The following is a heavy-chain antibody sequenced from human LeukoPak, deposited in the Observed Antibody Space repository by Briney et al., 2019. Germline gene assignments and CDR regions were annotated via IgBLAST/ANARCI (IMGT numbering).Heavy chain of an antibody. J-gene: IGHJ4*02. CDR2: ISSGSSTI. V-gene: IGHV3-48*04. D-gene: IGHD1-20*01. CDR1: GFTFSSYS. Sequence: PGGSLRLSCAASGFTFSSYSMNWVRQAPGRGLEWISYISSGSSTIYYADSVKGRFTISRDNAKYSLFLQMNSLRADDTAVYYCARASNSDNWFDYWGQGTLVTVSS. CDR3: ARASNSDNWFDY.